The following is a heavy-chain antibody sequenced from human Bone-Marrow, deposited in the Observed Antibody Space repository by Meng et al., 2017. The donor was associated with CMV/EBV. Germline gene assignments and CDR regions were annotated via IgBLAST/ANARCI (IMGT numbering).Heavy chain of an antibody. Sequence: ASVKVSCKASGYTFTNYGISWVRQAPGQGLEWMGWISTYNGNTNYAQKLQGRVTMTTDTSTSTAYMELRSLRADDTAMYYCARSYCSSTSCYWSDWFDSWDRGTLVTVSS. CDR2: ISTYNGNT. J-gene: IGHJ5*01. V-gene: IGHV1-18*01. D-gene: IGHD2-2*01. CDR1: GYTFTNYG. CDR3: ARSYCSSTSCYWSDWFDS.